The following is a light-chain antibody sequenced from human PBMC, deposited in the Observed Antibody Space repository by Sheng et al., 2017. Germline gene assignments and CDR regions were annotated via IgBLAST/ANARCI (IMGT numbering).Light chain of an antibody. CDR2: KTS. Sequence: DIQLTQSPTSLSASEGDRVTITCRASQSIGDWLAWYQQKPGKVPKLLIYKTSSLESGVPSRFSGSGSGTEFTLTISSLQPDDSATYFCQRLNAYPLTFGGGTKVEI. J-gene: IGKJ4*01. V-gene: IGKV1-5*03. CDR1: QSIGDW. CDR3: QRLNAYPLT.